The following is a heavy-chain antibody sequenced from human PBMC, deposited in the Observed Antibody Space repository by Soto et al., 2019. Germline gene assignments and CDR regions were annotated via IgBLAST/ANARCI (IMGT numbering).Heavy chain of an antibody. J-gene: IGHJ4*02. V-gene: IGHV3-30*18. Sequence: QVQLVESGGGVVQPGRSLRLSCAASGFTFSSYGMHWVRQAPGKGLEWVAVISYDGSNKYYADSVKGRFTISRDNSKNTLYLQMNSLRAEDTAVYYWAKRSYFDYWGQGTLVTVSS. CDR3: AKRSYFDY. CDR2: ISYDGSNK. CDR1: GFTFSSYG.